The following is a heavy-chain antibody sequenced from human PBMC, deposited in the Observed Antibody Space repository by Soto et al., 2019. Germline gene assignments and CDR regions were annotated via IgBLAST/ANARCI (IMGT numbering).Heavy chain of an antibody. CDR1: GFTFSSYA. CDR2: ISGSGGST. CDR3: AKKTNEEPYYYYGMDV. V-gene: IGHV3-23*01. J-gene: IGHJ6*02. Sequence: LGGSLRLSCAASGFTFSSYAMSWVRQAPGKGLEWVSAISGSGGSTYYADSVKGRFTISRDNSKNTLYLQMNSLRAEDTAVYYCAKKTNEEPYYYYGMDVWGQGTTVTVSS. D-gene: IGHD1-1*01.